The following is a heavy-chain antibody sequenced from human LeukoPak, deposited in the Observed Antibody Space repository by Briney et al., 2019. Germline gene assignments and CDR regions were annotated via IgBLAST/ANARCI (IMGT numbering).Heavy chain of an antibody. Sequence: SETLSLTCTVSGGSIRSSIYYWGWIRQPPGKGLDRTGSIYYSGSTYYNASLKSRGTISVDTSKNQFSLKLNSVTAADTAVYFCARQVVAVAGTGYFDYWGQGTLVTVSS. D-gene: IGHD6-19*01. CDR3: ARQVVAVAGTGYFDY. CDR2: IYYSGST. V-gene: IGHV4-39*01. J-gene: IGHJ4*02. CDR1: GGSIRSSIYY.